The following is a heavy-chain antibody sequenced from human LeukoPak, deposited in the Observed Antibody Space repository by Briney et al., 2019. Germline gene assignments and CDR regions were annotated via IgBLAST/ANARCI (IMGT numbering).Heavy chain of an antibody. CDR2: INPNSGGT. CDR1: GYTFTGYY. D-gene: IGHD3-22*01. V-gene: IGHV1-2*02. Sequence: GASVKVSCKASGYTFTGYYMHWVRQAPGQGLEWMGWINPNSGGTNYAQRFQGRVTMTRDTSISTAYMELSRLRSDDTAVYYCARSLYDSSGYSLGYWGQGTLVTVSS. J-gene: IGHJ4*02. CDR3: ARSLYDSSGYSLGY.